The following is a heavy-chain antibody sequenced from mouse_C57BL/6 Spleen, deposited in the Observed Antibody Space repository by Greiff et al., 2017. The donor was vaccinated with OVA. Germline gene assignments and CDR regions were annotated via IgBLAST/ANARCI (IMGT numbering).Heavy chain of an antibody. CDR1: GYTFTSYW. D-gene: IGHD2-1*01. Sequence: VQLQQPGAELVRPGSSVKLSCKASGYTFTSYWMDWVKQRPGQGLEWIGNIYPSDSGTHYNQKFKDKATLTVDKSSSTAYMQLSSLTSEDSAVYYCARGNYGNYFDYWGQGTTLTVSS. CDR2: IYPSDSGT. CDR3: ARGNYGNYFDY. J-gene: IGHJ2*01. V-gene: IGHV1-61*01.